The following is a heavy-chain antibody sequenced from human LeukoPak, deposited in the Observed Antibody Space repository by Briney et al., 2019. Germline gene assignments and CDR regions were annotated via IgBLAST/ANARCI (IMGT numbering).Heavy chain of an antibody. CDR2: IKQDGSEK. CDR3: ARALKYCSSTSCYQYYFDY. D-gene: IGHD2-2*01. J-gene: IGHJ4*02. V-gene: IGHV3-7*01. CDR1: GFTFSSYW. Sequence: GGSLRLSCAASGFTFSSYWMSWVRQAPGKGLEWVANIKQDGSEKYYVDSVKGRFTISRDNAKNSLYLQMNSLRAEDTAVYYCARALKYCSSTSCYQYYFDYWGQGTLVTVSS.